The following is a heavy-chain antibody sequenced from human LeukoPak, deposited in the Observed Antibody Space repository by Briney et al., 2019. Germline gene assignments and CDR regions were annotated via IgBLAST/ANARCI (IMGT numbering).Heavy chain of an antibody. V-gene: IGHV1-18*01. CDR1: GYTFTRYG. CDR2: ISAYIGNT. Sequence: ASVKVSCKASGYTFTRYGISWVRQAPGQGLEWMGWISAYIGNTNYAQKLQGRVTMTTDTSLSTAYMELRSLRSDVTAVYYCARDHLGYYYDSSGYYRTDWFDPWGQGTLVTVSS. D-gene: IGHD3-22*01. CDR3: ARDHLGYYYDSSGYYRTDWFDP. J-gene: IGHJ5*02.